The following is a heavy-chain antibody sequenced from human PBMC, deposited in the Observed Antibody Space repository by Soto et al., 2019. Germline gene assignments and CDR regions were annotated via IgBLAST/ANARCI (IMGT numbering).Heavy chain of an antibody. CDR2: IYHSGST. J-gene: IGHJ6*02. Sequence: SETLSLTCAVSGGSISSSNWWSWVRKPPGKGLEWIGEIYHSGSTNYNPSLKSRVTISVDKSKNQFSLKLSSVTAADTAVYYCARDRVGGIFGEDYYGMDVWGQGTTVTVSS. D-gene: IGHD3-3*01. V-gene: IGHV4-4*02. CDR1: GGSISSSNW. CDR3: ARDRVGGIFGEDYYGMDV.